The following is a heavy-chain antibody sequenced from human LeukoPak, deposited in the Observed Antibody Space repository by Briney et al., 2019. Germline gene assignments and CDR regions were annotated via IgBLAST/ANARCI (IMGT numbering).Heavy chain of an antibody. CDR1: GFTFSSYG. V-gene: IGHV3-33*01. Sequence: GGSLRLSCAASGFTFSSYGMHWVRQAPGKGLEWVAVIWYDGSNKYYVDSVKGRFTISRDNSKNTLYLQMNSLRAEDTAVYYCARDKSSSTNLLDYWGQGTLVTVSS. CDR2: IWYDGSNK. D-gene: IGHD2-2*01. J-gene: IGHJ4*02. CDR3: ARDKSSSTNLLDY.